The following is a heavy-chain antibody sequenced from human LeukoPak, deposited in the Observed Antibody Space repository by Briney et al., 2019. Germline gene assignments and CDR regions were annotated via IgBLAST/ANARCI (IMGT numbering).Heavy chain of an antibody. J-gene: IGHJ3*01. CDR2: INCSGSTI. CDR1: GFTFSTYE. CDR3: ARESPHYDILTGYYNLPAFDF. V-gene: IGHV3-48*03. D-gene: IGHD3-9*01. Sequence: GGSLRLSCVASGFTFSTYEMNWVRQAPGKGLEWLSYINCSGSTIDYADSVKGRFTISRDNAKNSLYLQMNSLRAEDTAVYYCARESPHYDILTGYYNLPAFDFWGQGTMVTVSS.